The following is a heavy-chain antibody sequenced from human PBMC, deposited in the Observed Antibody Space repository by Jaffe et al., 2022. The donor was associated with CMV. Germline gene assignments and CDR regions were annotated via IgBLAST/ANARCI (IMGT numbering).Heavy chain of an antibody. CDR2: IDWDDDK. J-gene: IGHJ4*02. V-gene: IGHV2-70*15. CDR3: ARIPLMSGNFDY. CDR1: GFSLSTSGMC. D-gene: IGHD3-9*01. Sequence: QVTLRESGPALVKPTQTLTLTCTFSGFSLSTSGMCVSWIRQPPGKALEWLARIDWDDDKYYSTSLKTRLTISKDTSKNQVVLTMTNMDPVDTATYYCARIPLMSGNFDYWGQGTLVTVSS.